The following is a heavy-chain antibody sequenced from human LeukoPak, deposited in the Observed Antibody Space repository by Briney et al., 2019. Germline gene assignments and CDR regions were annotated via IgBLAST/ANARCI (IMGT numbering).Heavy chain of an antibody. J-gene: IGHJ3*02. CDR1: GFTFSNAW. CDR2: IKSKTDGGTT. CDR3: TTECSGGSCQDAFDI. V-gene: IGHV3-15*01. Sequence: GGSLRLSCAASGFTFSNAWMSWVRQAPGKGLEWVGRIKSKTDGGTTDYAAPVKGRFTISRDDSKNTLYLQMNSLKTEDTAVYYCTTECSGGSCQDAFDIWGQGTMVTVSS. D-gene: IGHD2-15*01.